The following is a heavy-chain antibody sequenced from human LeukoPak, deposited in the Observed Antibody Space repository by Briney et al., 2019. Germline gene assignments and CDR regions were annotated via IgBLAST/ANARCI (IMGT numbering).Heavy chain of an antibody. J-gene: IGHJ4*02. CDR2: IYYSGST. V-gene: IGHV4-61*01. CDR1: GGSISSSSYY. CDR3: ARGHFRGYSYVPFDY. Sequence: SETLSLTCTVSGGSISSSSYYWRWIRQPPGKGLEWIGYIYYSGSTNYNPSLKSRVTISVDTSKNQFSLKLSSVTAADTAVYYCARGHFRGYSYVPFDYWGQGTLVTVSS. D-gene: IGHD5-18*01.